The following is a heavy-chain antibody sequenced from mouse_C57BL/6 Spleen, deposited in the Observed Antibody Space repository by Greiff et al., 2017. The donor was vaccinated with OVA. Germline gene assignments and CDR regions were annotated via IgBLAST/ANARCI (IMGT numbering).Heavy chain of an antibody. V-gene: IGHV5-4*01. CDR1: GFTFSSYA. CDR2: ISDGGSYT. CDR3: AREGDGDWYFDV. J-gene: IGHJ1*03. Sequence: EVQVVESGGGLVKPGGSLKLSCAASGFTFSSYAMSWVRQTPEKRLEWVATISDGGSYTYYPDNVKGRFTISRDNAKNNLYLQMSHLKSEDTAMYYCAREGDGDWYFDVWGTGTTVTVSS.